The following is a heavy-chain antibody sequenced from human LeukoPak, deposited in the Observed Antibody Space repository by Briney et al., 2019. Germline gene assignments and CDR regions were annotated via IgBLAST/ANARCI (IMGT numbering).Heavy chain of an antibody. CDR2: ISGSGDNT. CDR1: GFTFSTYA. Sequence: GGSLRLSCAASGFTFSTYAMSWVRQAPGQGLEWVSVISGSGDNTFYADSAKGRFTISRDNSKSTLYLQMDSLRAEDTAVYYCAKCGNSGCHLIDYWGQGTLVSVSS. CDR3: AKCGNSGCHLIDY. V-gene: IGHV3-23*01. D-gene: IGHD5-12*01. J-gene: IGHJ4*02.